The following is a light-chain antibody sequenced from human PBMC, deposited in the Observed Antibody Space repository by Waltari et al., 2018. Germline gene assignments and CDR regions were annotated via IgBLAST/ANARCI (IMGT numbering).Light chain of an antibody. CDR2: EDT. J-gene: IGLJ2*01. CDR3: QVWDGTTGL. Sequence: ELTQPLSVSVALGQMARITRGRNKIGRKYVYWYQQKPDQAPVLVIYEDTKRPSGIPERFAGSNSGNTATLTIDGAQGRDEADYYCQVWDGTTGLFGGGTRLTVL. CDR1: KIGRKY. V-gene: IGLV3-9*01.